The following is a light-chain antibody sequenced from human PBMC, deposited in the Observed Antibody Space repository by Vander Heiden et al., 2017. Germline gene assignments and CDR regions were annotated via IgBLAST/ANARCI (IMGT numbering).Light chain of an antibody. CDR1: SSNSGRNT. J-gene: IGLJ1*01. V-gene: IGLV1-44*01. CDR2: SDT. CDR3: AAWDDSMNGYV. Sequence: QSVLTQPPSASGPPGQRVTISCSGSSSNSGRNTANWYQQLPGTAPKLLIYSDTQRPSWVPDRFSASKSGTSASLAISGLQSEDEADYYCAAWDDSMNGYVFGTGTEVTVL.